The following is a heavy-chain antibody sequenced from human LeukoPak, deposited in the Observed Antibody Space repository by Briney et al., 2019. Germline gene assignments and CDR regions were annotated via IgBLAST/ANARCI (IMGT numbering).Heavy chain of an antibody. CDR1: GFTINNAW. CDR3: TKVHDNVWGSYRMYYYHYIDV. Sequence: PGGSLTLSCAASGFTINNAWMNWVRQAPGMGLEGVGSIKTRTAGGTRDYAAPVKGRFTISRDDSQNTLYLQMDSLKTEDTAVYYCTKVHDNVWGSYRMYYYHYIDVWGEGTTVTVSS. CDR2: IKTRTAGGTR. V-gene: IGHV3-15*01. D-gene: IGHD3-16*02. J-gene: IGHJ6*03.